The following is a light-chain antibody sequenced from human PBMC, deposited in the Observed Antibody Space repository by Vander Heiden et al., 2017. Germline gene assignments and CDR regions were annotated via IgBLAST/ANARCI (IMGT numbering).Light chain of an antibody. CDR3: CSYTSSSTLV. CDR1: SNDVGGYDY. Sequence: QSALTQPASVSGSPGPSIPISCTGTSNDVGGYDYVSWYQQHPGKAPKLMFYDVSDRPSGVSNRFSGSKSGNTASLTISGLQAEDEAHYYCCSYTSSSTLVFGGGTKLTVL. CDR2: DVS. V-gene: IGLV2-14*01. J-gene: IGLJ2*01.